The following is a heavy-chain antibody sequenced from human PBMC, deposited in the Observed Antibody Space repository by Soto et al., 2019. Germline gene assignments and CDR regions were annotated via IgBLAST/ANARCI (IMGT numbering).Heavy chain of an antibody. CDR3: ARETGCSSTSCYYFDP. Sequence: PGGSLRLSCAAPGFTFSSYWMSWVRQAPGKGLEWVANIKQDGSEKYYVDSVKGRFTISRDNAKNSLYLQMNSLRAEDTAVYYCARETGCSSTSCYYFDPWGQGTLVTVSS. V-gene: IGHV3-7*03. D-gene: IGHD2-2*01. J-gene: IGHJ5*02. CDR2: IKQDGSEK. CDR1: GFTFSSYW.